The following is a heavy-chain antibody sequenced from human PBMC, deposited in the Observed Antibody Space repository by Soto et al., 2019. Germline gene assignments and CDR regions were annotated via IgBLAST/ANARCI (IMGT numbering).Heavy chain of an antibody. D-gene: IGHD3-16*02. V-gene: IGHV1-46*01. Sequence: ASVKVSCKASGYTFTIYDIHWVRQAPGQGLEWMGIINPSGGSTSYAQKFQGRVTMTRDTSTSTVYMELSSLRSEDTAVYYCAREWYDYVWGSYRKGSWFDPWGQGTLVTVSS. CDR2: INPSGGST. CDR1: GYTFTIYD. CDR3: AREWYDYVWGSYRKGSWFDP. J-gene: IGHJ5*02.